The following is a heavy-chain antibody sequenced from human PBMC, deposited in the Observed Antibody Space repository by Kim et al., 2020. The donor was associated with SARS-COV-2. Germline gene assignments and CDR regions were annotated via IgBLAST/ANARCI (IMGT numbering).Heavy chain of an antibody. Sequence: SETLSLTCTVSGGSISSSSYYWGWIRQPPGKGLEWIGSIYYSGSTYYNPSLKSRVTISVDTSKNQFSLKLSSVTAADTAVYYCARRPGYGGNLFDYWGQGTLVTVSS. CDR3: ARRPGYGGNLFDY. V-gene: IGHV4-39*01. D-gene: IGHD4-17*01. J-gene: IGHJ4*02. CDR1: GGSISSSSYY. CDR2: IYYSGST.